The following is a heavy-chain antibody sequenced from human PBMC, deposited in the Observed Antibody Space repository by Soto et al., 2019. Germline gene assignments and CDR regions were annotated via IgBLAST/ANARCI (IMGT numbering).Heavy chain of an antibody. CDR1: GFTFSDHA. Sequence: EVQLLESGGGLVQPGGSLRLSCTASGFTFSDHAMTWVRQAPGKGLEWLSGISGGGSGAYYADSVKGRFTFSRANSNNTLFLQMDSLRVEDTAVYYCAIDLWWYTHWGQGTRVTVSS. CDR2: ISGGGSGA. D-gene: IGHD2-15*01. CDR3: AIDLWWYTH. V-gene: IGHV3-23*01. J-gene: IGHJ4*02.